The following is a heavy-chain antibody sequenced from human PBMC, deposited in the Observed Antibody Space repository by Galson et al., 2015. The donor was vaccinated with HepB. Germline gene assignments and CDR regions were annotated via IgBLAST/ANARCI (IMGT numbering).Heavy chain of an antibody. CDR1: GFSFTRYA. Sequence: SLRLSCAASGFSFTRYAMTWVRQAPGKGLEWVPSITSSGGNSYYTDSVKGRFTVSRDNSKNTLLLQLNSLSAEDTAMYFCAKDGIMVANNPYHFHYWGQGTLVTVSS. J-gene: IGHJ4*02. CDR3: AKDGIMVANNPYHFHY. D-gene: IGHD2-15*01. V-gene: IGHV3-23*01. CDR2: ITSSGGNS.